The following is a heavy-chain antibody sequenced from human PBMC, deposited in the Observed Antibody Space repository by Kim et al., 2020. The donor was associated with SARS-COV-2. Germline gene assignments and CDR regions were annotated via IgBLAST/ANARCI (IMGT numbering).Heavy chain of an antibody. CDR3: ARDRSVRNPARIAAALPHDY. CDR1: GYTFTSYY. D-gene: IGHD6-13*01. J-gene: IGHJ4*02. V-gene: IGHV1-46*01. Sequence: ASVKVSCKASGYTFTSYYMHWVRQAPGQGLEWMGIINPSGGSTSYAQKFQGRVTMTRDTSTSTGYMELSSLRSEDTAVYYCARDRSVRNPARIAAALPHDYWGQGTLVTVSS. CDR2: INPSGGST.